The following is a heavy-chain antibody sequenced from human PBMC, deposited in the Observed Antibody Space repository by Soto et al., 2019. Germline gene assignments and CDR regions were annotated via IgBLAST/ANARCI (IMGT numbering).Heavy chain of an antibody. J-gene: IGHJ4*02. Sequence: ASVKVSCKASGDTLSNYAISWVRQAPGQGLEWMGGIIPLLAILKYAQRFQGRVTITADESTGTANMELSSLRSGATTIYYCASHVCGGNSWFFDFWGQGTLVTGYS. V-gene: IGHV1-69*13. D-gene: IGHD2-21*02. CDR1: GDTLSNYA. CDR2: IIPLLAIL. CDR3: ASHVCGGNSWFFDF.